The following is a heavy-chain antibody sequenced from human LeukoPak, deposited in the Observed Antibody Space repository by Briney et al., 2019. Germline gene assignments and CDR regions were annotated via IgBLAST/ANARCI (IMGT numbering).Heavy chain of an antibody. D-gene: IGHD2-15*01. Sequence: SQTLSLTCTVSGGSISSGSYYWSWIRQPAGKGLEWIGRIYTSGSTNYNPSLKSRVTISVDTSKNQFSLKLSSVTAADTAVYYCVRSRIVVVVAATPAAFDIWGQGTMVTVSS. CDR2: IYTSGST. V-gene: IGHV4-61*02. J-gene: IGHJ3*02. CDR1: GGSISSGSYY. CDR3: VRSRIVVVVAATPAAFDI.